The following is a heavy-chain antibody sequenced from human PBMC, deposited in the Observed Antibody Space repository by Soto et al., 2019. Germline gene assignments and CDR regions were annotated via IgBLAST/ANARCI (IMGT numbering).Heavy chain of an antibody. CDR2: INDGGIT. D-gene: IGHD2-8*02. V-gene: IGHV4-34*02. J-gene: IGHJ5*02. Sequence: QAQLQQSGARLLKPSETLSLTCTVSGGSFTGYFYSWIRQPPGGGLEWIGEINDGGITKYNPSLKSRVTLSADTAKKQFSLRLTSVTVADTAVYYCAPTPRLLVPWGQGSPVFVAS. CDR1: GGSFTGYF. CDR3: APTPRLLVP.